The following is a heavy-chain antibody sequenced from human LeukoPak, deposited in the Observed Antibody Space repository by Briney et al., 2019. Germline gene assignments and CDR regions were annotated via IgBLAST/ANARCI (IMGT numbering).Heavy chain of an antibody. D-gene: IGHD3-10*01. CDR2: IYRSGST. V-gene: IGHV4-38-2*02. CDR3: ARDGASVLLWFGEPARYYYYGMDV. CDR1: GYSISSGYY. J-gene: IGHJ6*02. Sequence: SETLSLTCTVSGYSISSGYYWGWIRQPPGKGLGGIGSIYRSGSTYYNPSLKSRVTISVDTSKNQFSLKLSSVTAADTAVYYCARDGASVLLWFGEPARYYYYGMDVWGQGTTVTVSS.